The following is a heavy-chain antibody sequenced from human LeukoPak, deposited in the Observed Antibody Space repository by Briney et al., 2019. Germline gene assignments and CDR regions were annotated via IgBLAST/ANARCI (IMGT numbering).Heavy chain of an antibody. Sequence: PSETLSLTCTVSGGSISSYYWSWIRQPPGKGLECIGYIYYSGCTNYNPSLKSRVTISVDTSKNQFSLKLSSVTAADTAVYYCARAPTVPYGMDVWGQGTTVTVSS. J-gene: IGHJ6*02. CDR2: IYYSGCT. V-gene: IGHV4-59*01. CDR3: ARAPTVPYGMDV. CDR1: GGSISSYY. D-gene: IGHD4-11*01.